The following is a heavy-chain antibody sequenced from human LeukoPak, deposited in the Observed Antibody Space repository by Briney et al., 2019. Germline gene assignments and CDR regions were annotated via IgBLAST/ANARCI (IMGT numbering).Heavy chain of an antibody. CDR3: ARYSSSWYYFDY. Sequence: SETPTLTCTVSGGSLSSYYWSWIRQPAGMGLEWIGRIYASGSTNYNPSLKSRVTMSVDTSKNQFSLKLSSVTAADTAVYYCARYSSSWYYFDYWGQGTLVTVSS. V-gene: IGHV4-59*10. D-gene: IGHD6-13*01. CDR1: GGSLSSYY. CDR2: IYASGST. J-gene: IGHJ4*02.